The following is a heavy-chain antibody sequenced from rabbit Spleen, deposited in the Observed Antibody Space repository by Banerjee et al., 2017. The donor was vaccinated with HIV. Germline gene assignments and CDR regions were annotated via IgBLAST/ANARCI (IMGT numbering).Heavy chain of an antibody. CDR1: GFSFSSSYW. J-gene: IGHJ6*01. Sequence: EESGGDLVKPEGSLTLTCTASGFSFSSSYWICWVRQAPGKGLEWIACIDTGFGATTYYASWAKGRFTISKTSSTTVTLQMTRLTAADTATYFCARDTSSSFSSYGMDLWGPGTLVTVS. CDR2: IDTGFGATT. V-gene: IGHV1S45*01. D-gene: IGHD1-1*01. CDR3: ARDTSSSFSSYGMDL.